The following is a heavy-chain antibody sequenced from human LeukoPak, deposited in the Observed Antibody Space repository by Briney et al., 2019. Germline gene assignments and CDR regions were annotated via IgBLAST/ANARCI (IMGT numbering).Heavy chain of an antibody. CDR2: IHHSGTT. V-gene: IGHV4-38-2*02. Sequence: SETLSLTCIVSGYSIDSGYFWGWVRQPPGKGLEWIGNIHHSGTTYYNPSLKSRVTISVDTSKNQFSLNLTSVTAADTAFYYCARDLGSGWSPGYWGQGTLVTVSS. CDR3: ARDLGSGWSPGY. D-gene: IGHD6-19*01. CDR1: GYSIDSGYF. J-gene: IGHJ4*02.